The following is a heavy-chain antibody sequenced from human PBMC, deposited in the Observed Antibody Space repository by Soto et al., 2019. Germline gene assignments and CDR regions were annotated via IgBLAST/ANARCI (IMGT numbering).Heavy chain of an antibody. J-gene: IGHJ4*02. D-gene: IGHD5-18*01. CDR1: GGSFSSYH. CDR2: INHLTTT. V-gene: IGHV4-34*01. Sequence: SETLSLTCAVYGGSFSSYHWSWIRQTPGKGLEWIGEINHLTTTNYNPSLKSRVIISLDTPKNQFSLKLSSVTAADTAVYYCARGYDTALAPIFWGQGILVTVSA. CDR3: ARGYDTALAPIF.